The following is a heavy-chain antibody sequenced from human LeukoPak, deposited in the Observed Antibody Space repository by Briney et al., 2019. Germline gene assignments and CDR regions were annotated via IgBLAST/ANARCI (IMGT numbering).Heavy chain of an antibody. Sequence: ASVKVSCKASGYTFTGYYMHWVRQAPGQGLEWMGRINPNSGGTNYAQKFQGRVTMTRDTSISTAYMGLSRLRSDDTAVYYCARDLTRYDFWSGYYLNYYYYGMDVWGQGTTVTVSS. CDR1: GYTFTGYY. V-gene: IGHV1-2*06. CDR3: ARDLTRYDFWSGYYLNYYYYGMDV. J-gene: IGHJ6*02. D-gene: IGHD3-3*01. CDR2: INPNSGGT.